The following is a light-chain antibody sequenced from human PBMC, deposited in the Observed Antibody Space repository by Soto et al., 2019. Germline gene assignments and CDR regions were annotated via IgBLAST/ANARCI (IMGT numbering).Light chain of an antibody. Sequence: QSVLTQPASVSGSPGQSITISCTGTSSDVGGYNYVSWYQQYPGKAPKLMIYDASSRPSGVSNRFSGSKSGNTASLTISGLQAEDGADYYCSSYTNGGTSVFGTGTKVTVL. CDR1: SSDVGGYNY. J-gene: IGLJ1*01. CDR2: DAS. CDR3: SSYTNGGTSV. V-gene: IGLV2-14*01.